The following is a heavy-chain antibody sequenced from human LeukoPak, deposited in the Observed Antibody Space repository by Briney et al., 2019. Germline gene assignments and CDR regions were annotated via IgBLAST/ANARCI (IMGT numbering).Heavy chain of an antibody. J-gene: IGHJ6*02. CDR3: ARDGVVAARGYGMDV. CDR2: ISYDGSNK. Sequence: GGSLRLSCAASGFTFSNYAIHWVRQAPGKGLEWVSVISYDGSNKYYADSVKGRFTISRDNAKNSLYLQMNSLRAEDTAVYYCARDGVVAARGYGMDVWGQGTTVTVSS. D-gene: IGHD2-15*01. V-gene: IGHV3-30*04. CDR1: GFTFSNYA.